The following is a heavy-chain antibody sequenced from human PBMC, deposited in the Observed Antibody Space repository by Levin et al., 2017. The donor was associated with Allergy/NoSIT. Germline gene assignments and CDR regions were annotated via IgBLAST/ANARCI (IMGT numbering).Heavy chain of an antibody. V-gene: IGHV3-21*01. CDR1: GFTFSSYS. CDR3: ARDRYGDYVDPFFDY. Sequence: GGSLRLSCAASGFTFSSYSMNWVRQAPGKGLEWVSSISSSSSYIYYADSVKGRFTISRDNAKNSLYLQMNSLRAEDTAVYYCARDRYGDYVDPFFDYWGQGTLVTVSS. CDR2: ISSSSSYI. J-gene: IGHJ4*02. D-gene: IGHD4-17*01.